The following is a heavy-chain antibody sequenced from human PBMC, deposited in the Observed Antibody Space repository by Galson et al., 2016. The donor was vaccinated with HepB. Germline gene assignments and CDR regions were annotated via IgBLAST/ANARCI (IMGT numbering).Heavy chain of an antibody. D-gene: IGHD6-13*01. CDR1: GFSFSTYT. CDR2: ISSSGNSI. V-gene: IGHV3-21*01. Sequence: SLRLSCAASGFSFSTYTMNWVRQAPGQGLEWVASISSSGNSIYYRDSVKGRFTLSRDNAKQSMSLQMNTLSAEDTAVYYCHSCSWFFDYWGLGTLVIVSS. J-gene: IGHJ4*02. CDR3: HSCSWFFDY.